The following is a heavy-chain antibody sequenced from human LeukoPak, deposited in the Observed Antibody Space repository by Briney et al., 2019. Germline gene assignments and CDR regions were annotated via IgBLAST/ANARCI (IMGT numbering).Heavy chain of an antibody. V-gene: IGHV4-30-2*01. D-gene: IGHD6-13*01. J-gene: IGHJ3*02. CDR1: GGSISSAYYY. CDR3: ARVVIAAGDAFDI. CDR2: IYHSGST. Sequence: SETLSLTCTVSGGSISSAYYYWGWIRQPPGKGLEWIGYIYHSGSTYYNPSLKSRVTISVDRSKNQFSLKLSSVTAADTAVYYCARVVIAAGDAFDIWGQGTMVTVSS.